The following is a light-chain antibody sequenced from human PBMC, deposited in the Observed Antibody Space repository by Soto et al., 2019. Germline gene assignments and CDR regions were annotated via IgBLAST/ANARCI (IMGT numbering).Light chain of an antibody. J-gene: IGLJ1*01. CDR3: SSYTSSSTQV. Sequence: QSVLTQPPSVSGAPGQRLTISCTGSSSNIGADYDVHWYQQLPGTAPKLLIYANSNRPSGVSNRFSGSKSGNTASLTISGLQAEDEADYYCSSYTSSSTQVFGTGTKVTVL. CDR2: ANS. V-gene: IGLV1-40*01. CDR1: SSNIGADYD.